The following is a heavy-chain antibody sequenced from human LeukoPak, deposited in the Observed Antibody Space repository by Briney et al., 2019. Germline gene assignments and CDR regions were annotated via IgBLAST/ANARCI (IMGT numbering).Heavy chain of an antibody. CDR2: ISGSGGST. D-gene: IGHD6-19*01. CDR3: AKDRIAVAGPYYFDY. CDR1: GFTFSSYA. J-gene: IGHJ4*02. Sequence: GGSLRLSCAASGFTFSSYAMSWVRQAPGKGLEWVSAISGSGGSTYCADSVKGRVTISRDNSKNTLYLQMNSLRAEDTAVYYCAKDRIAVAGPYYFDYWGQGTLVTVSS. V-gene: IGHV3-23*01.